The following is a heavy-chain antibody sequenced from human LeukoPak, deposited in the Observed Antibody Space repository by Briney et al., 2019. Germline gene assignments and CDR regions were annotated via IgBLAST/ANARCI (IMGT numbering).Heavy chain of an antibody. CDR3: ARMGGRLGRNWFDP. Sequence: ASVKVSCKASGYTFTGYYMHWVRQAPGQGLEWMGWINPNSGGTNYAQKFQGRVTMTRDTSISTAYMELSRLRSDDTAVYYCARMGGRLGRNWFDPWGQGTLVTVSS. J-gene: IGHJ5*02. D-gene: IGHD1-26*01. CDR1: GYTFTGYY. CDR2: INPNSGGT. V-gene: IGHV1-2*02.